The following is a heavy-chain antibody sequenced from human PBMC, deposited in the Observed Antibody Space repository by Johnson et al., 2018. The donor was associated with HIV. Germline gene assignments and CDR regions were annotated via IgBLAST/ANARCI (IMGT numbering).Heavy chain of an antibody. Sequence: EVQLVESGGVVVQPGGSLRLSCAASGFTFDDYAMHWVRQAPGKGLEWVGHIRSKGNNYATAYAASVKGRFTISRDDSQNTADLQMNRLKTEDTAVYYCTKLVGYCSGGGCYTPGDIWGQGTMVTVSS. CDR2: IRSKGNNYAT. V-gene: IGHV3-73*01. CDR1: GFTFDDYA. D-gene: IGHD2-15*01. CDR3: TKLVGYCSGGGCYTPGDI. J-gene: IGHJ3*02.